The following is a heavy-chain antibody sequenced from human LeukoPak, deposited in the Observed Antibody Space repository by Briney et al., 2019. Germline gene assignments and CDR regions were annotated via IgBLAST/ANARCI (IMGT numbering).Heavy chain of an antibody. CDR2: IYYSGST. V-gene: IGHV4-59*05. CDR1: GFTFSSYSMN. J-gene: IGHJ6*03. CDR3: ARXXXXWELXXXXYMDV. Sequence: GSLRLSCAASGFTFSSYSMNWVRQAPGKGLEWIGSIYYSGSTYYNPSLKXRVTISVDTSKNQFSLKLSSVTAADTAVYYCARXXXXWELXXXXYMDVWGKGTTVTVSS. D-gene: IGHD1-26*01.